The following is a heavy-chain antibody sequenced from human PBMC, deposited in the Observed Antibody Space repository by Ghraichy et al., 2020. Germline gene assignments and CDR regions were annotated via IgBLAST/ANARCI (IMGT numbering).Heavy chain of an antibody. CDR3: ARDVYASGSHFDY. D-gene: IGHD3-10*01. CDR1: GFTFSTYE. Sequence: LSLTCAASGFTFSTYEMNWVRQAPGKGLEWVSYISGSGSTIYYADSVKGRFTISRDNAKNSLYLQMNSLRAEDTAVYYCARDVYASGSHFDYWGQGTLVTVSS. J-gene: IGHJ4*02. V-gene: IGHV3-48*03. CDR2: ISGSGSTI.